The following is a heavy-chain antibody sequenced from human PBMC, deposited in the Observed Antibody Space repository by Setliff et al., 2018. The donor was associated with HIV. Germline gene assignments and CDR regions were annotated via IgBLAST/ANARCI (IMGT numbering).Heavy chain of an antibody. CDR1: GGSISSGTYY. D-gene: IGHD3-3*01. J-gene: IGHJ4*02. CDR2: IHYSGST. V-gene: IGHV4-31*03. Sequence: SETLSLTCTVSGGSISSGTYYWSWIRQHPGKGLEWIGYIHYSGSTYYNPSLKSRVTISVDTSRNQFTLKLSSVTAADTAVYFCARDRSDYYNLPGYFDHWGQGTPVTVSS. CDR3: ARDRSDYYNLPGYFDH.